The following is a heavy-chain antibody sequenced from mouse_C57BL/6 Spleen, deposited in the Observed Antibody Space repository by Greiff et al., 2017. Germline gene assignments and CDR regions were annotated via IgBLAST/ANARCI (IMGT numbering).Heavy chain of an antibody. J-gene: IGHJ4*01. CDR2: IRLKSDTYAT. V-gene: IGHV6-3*01. CDR3: TEGPLYDGYFYAMDD. CDR1: GFTFSNYW. D-gene: IGHD2-3*01. Sequence: EVHLVESGGGLVQPGGSMKLSCVASGFTFSNYWMNWVRQSPEKGLEWVAQIRLKSDTYATHYAESVKGRFTISRDDSKSSVYLHMNNLRAEDTGIYYCTEGPLYDGYFYAMDDWGQGTSVTVSS.